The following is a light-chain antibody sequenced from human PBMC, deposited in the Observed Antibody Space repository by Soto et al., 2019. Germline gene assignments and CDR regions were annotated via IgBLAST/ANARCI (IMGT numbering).Light chain of an antibody. CDR2: KAS. Sequence: DIQMTQSPSTLSASVGDRVNITCRASQSISSWLAWYQQKAGEAPKVLMYKASTLDSGVPSRFSGSGSGTEFTLTISSLQPEDFATYYCQQYNNYAFTFGPGTKVDFK. V-gene: IGKV1-5*03. J-gene: IGKJ3*01. CDR3: QQYNNYAFT. CDR1: QSISSW.